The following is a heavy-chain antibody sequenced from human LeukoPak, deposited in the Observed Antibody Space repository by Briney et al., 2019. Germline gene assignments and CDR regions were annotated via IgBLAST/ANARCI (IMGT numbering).Heavy chain of an antibody. CDR1: GGSLSSYY. CDR3: ARDIGGAAGAFEI. Sequence: SDTLSLTCPVSGGSLSSYYWRWLRQPPGKGLEWIGYIYHSGSTNYIPSLKSRVTISVDTSKNQFSVKLSSVTAADTAVYYCARDIGGAAGAFEIWGQGTMLTVSS. V-gene: IGHV4-59*01. J-gene: IGHJ3*02. CDR2: IYHSGST. D-gene: IGHD6-13*01.